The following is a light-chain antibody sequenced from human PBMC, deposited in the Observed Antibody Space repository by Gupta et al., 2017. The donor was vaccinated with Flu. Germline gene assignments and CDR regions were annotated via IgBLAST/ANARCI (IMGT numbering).Light chain of an antibody. CDR2: EAS. CDR1: QNLNRW. Sequence: TPSPSTLSASVGDRVTITCRARQNLNRWLAWDQQKPGKAPKLLIYEASTLETGVTSRFSGSGSGTEFTLTISSLQPDDFANYYCQQYNGYFGQGTKLEIK. J-gene: IGKJ2*01. CDR3: QQYNGY. V-gene: IGKV1-5*03.